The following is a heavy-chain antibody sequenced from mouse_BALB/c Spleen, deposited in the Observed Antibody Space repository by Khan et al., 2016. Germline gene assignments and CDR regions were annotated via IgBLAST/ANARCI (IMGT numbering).Heavy chain of an antibody. J-gene: IGHJ3*01. CDR3: ATTVVAPRCAY. D-gene: IGHD1-1*01. Sequence: EVQLQESGPGLVKPSQSLSLTCTVTGYSITSDYAWNWIRQFPGNKLEWMGYINYSGSTSYNPSLKSRLSITRDTSKNQFFLQLNSVTTEDTATYYCATTVVAPRCAYWGQGTLVTVSA. CDR1: GYSITSDYA. V-gene: IGHV3-2*02. CDR2: INYSGST.